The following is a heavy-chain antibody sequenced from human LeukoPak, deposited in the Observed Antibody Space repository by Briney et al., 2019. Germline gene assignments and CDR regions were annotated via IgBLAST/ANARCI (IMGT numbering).Heavy chain of an antibody. D-gene: IGHD3-10*01. Sequence: TSETLSLTCTVSAYSISSGYYWGWIRPPPGKGLEWIGNIYHSGSTYYNPSLKSRVTISVDTSKNQFSLKLSSVTAADTAVYYCARVDELLWFGELSYQTHYYYYMDVWGKGTTVTVSS. V-gene: IGHV4-38-2*02. CDR2: IYHSGST. J-gene: IGHJ6*03. CDR3: ARVDELLWFGELSYQTHYYYYMDV. CDR1: AYSISSGYY.